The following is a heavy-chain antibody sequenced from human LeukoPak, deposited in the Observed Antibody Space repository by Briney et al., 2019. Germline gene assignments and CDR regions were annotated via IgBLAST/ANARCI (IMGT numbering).Heavy chain of an antibody. Sequence: PSETLSLTCAVYGGSFSGYYWSWIRQPPGKGLEWIGEINHSGSTNYNPSLKSRVTISVDTSKNQFSLKLSSVTAADTAVYYCARHLGRITMVRGVNRISDYWGQGTLVTVSS. CDR2: INHSGST. J-gene: IGHJ4*02. D-gene: IGHD3-10*01. CDR1: GGSFSGYY. V-gene: IGHV4-34*01. CDR3: ARHLGRITMVRGVNRISDY.